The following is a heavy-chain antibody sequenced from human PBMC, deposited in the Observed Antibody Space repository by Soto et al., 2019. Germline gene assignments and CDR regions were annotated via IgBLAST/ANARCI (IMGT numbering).Heavy chain of an antibody. Sequence: EVQLEESGGGLVQPGGSLRLSCAASEFTFSDYWMNWVRRAPGKGLEWVASINQDGGDKKYVDSVKGRFTISRDNAKNSLYLQMASLRADDTAVYYCARDGVAPGLYFDFWGQGALVTVSS. V-gene: IGHV3-7*05. D-gene: IGHD6-13*01. CDR1: EFTFSDYW. CDR2: INQDGGDK. J-gene: IGHJ4*02. CDR3: ARDGVAPGLYFDF.